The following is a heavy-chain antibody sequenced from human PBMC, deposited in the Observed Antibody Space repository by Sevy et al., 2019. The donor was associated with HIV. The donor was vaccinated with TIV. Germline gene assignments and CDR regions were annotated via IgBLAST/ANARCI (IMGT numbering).Heavy chain of an antibody. D-gene: IGHD5-12*01. Sequence: SQTLSLTCAISGDSVSSNSPAWNWIRQSPSRGLEWLGRTYYRSKWYNDYAVSVKSRITINPDTSKNQFSLQLNSVTPEDTALYYCARGWLRSGFDIWGQGTMVTVSS. CDR2: TYYRSKWYN. J-gene: IGHJ3*02. CDR3: ARGWLRSGFDI. V-gene: IGHV6-1*01. CDR1: GDSVSSNSPA.